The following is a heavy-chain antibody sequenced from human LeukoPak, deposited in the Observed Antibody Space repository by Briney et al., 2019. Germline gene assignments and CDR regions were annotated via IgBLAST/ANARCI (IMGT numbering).Heavy chain of an antibody. CDR2: IYPGDSDT. Sequence: GESLKISCKGSGYKFNNFWVGWVRQMPGKGLEWMGIIYPGDSDTRYSPSFQGQVTISADKSISTAYLQWSSLKASDTAMYYCARLIHAKERYYFDYWGQGTLVTVSS. J-gene: IGHJ4*02. CDR3: ARLIHAKERYYFDY. CDR1: GYKFNNFW. D-gene: IGHD2-2*01. V-gene: IGHV5-51*01.